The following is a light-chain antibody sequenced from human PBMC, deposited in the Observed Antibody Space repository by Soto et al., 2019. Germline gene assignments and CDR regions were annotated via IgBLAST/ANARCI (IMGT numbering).Light chain of an antibody. CDR3: QQYNNGPLYN. V-gene: IGKV3D-15*01. CDR2: GES. CDR1: QRINTN. Sequence: EIVMTQSPDTLSVSPGERANLSCRASQRINTNLAWYQQKPAQFTRLVIYGESTSATGIPARFSGSGSGIAFTRTISSMQSEDFAVYYYQQYNNGPLYNFGQGTKLEIK. J-gene: IGKJ2*01.